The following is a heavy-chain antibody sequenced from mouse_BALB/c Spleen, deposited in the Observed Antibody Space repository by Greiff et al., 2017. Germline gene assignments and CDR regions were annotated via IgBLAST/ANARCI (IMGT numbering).Heavy chain of an antibody. J-gene: IGHJ1*01. V-gene: IGHV7-3*02. CDR1: GFTFTDYY. Sequence: EVKLVESGGGLVQPGGSLRLSCATSGFTFTDYYMSWVRQPPGKALEWLGFIRNKANGYTTEYSASVKGRFTISRDNSQSILYLQMNTLRAEDSATYYCARGLLPHWYFDVWGAGTTVTVSS. CDR2: IRNKANGYTT. CDR3: ARGLLPHWYFDV. D-gene: IGHD2-1*01.